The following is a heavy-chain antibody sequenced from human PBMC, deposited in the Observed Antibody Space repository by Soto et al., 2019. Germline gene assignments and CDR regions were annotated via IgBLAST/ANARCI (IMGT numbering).Heavy chain of an antibody. CDR1: GFTFSSYG. J-gene: IGHJ4*02. CDR3: AKDEKWLVLSY. V-gene: IGHV3-30*18. CDR2: ISYDGSNK. D-gene: IGHD6-19*01. Sequence: GGSLRLSCAASGFTFSSYGMHWVRQAPGKGLEWVAVISYDGSNKYYADSVKGRFTISRDNSKNTLYLQMNSLRAEDTAVYYCAKDEKWLVLSYWGQGTLVTVSS.